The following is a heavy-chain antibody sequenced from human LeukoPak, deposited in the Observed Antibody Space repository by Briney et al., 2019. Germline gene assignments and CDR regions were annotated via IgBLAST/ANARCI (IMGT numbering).Heavy chain of an antibody. V-gene: IGHV5-51*01. J-gene: IGHJ4*02. D-gene: IGHD3-10*01. CDR3: ARSGWGYSFDH. CDR2: IYQGDPDT. Sequence: GESLKISCKASGYSFTSYSIGWVRQMPGKGLEWMGIIYQGDPDTRYSPSFQGQVTISADKSISTAYLQWSSLKASDTAIFYCARSGWGYSFDHWGQGTLVTVSS. CDR1: GYSFTSYS.